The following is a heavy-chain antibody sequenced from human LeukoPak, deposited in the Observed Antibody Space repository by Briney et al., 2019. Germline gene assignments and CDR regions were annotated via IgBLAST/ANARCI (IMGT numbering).Heavy chain of an antibody. CDR1: GFTLSSYS. J-gene: IGHJ2*01. Sequence: SGGSLRLSCAASGFTLSSYSMNWVRQAPGKGLEWVSYISSSSSTIYHADSVKGRFTISSDNAKNSLYLQMNSLRAEDTAVYYCARRPMTMVRGVDWYFDLWGRGTLVTVSS. CDR2: ISSSSSTI. D-gene: IGHD3-10*01. CDR3: ARRPMTMVRGVDWYFDL. V-gene: IGHV3-48*01.